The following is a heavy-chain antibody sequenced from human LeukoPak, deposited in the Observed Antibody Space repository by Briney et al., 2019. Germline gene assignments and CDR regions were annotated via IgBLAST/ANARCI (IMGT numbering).Heavy chain of an antibody. V-gene: IGHV4-4*02. D-gene: IGHD6-13*01. Sequence: SETLSLTCAVSGGSISSSNWWSWVRQPPGKGLEWIGEIYHSGSTNYNPSLKSRVTISVDKSKNQFSLRLSSMTAADTAVYYCARSIAAAGGRGEPFDYWGQGTLVTVSS. CDR1: GGSISSSNW. J-gene: IGHJ4*02. CDR3: ARSIAAAGGRGEPFDY. CDR2: IYHSGST.